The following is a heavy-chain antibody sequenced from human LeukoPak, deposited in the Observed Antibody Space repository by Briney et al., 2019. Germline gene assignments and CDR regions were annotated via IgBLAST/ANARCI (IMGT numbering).Heavy chain of an antibody. V-gene: IGHV4-59*12. J-gene: IGHJ6*03. Sequence: PSETLSLTCTVSGGSLSTYYWTWIRQPPGKGLEWIGNIYYSGSTNYNPSFRSRITISIDTSRNQFSLKLNSVTAADTAVYYCARDKMAAAGTYYYYYYYMDVWGKGTTVTISS. CDR3: ARDKMAAAGTYYYYYYYMDV. CDR2: IYYSGST. CDR1: GGSLSTYY. D-gene: IGHD6-13*01.